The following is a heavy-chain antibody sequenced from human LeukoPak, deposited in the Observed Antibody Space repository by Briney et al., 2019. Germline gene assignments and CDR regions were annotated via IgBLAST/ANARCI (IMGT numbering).Heavy chain of an antibody. V-gene: IGHV4-4*07. D-gene: IGHD3-3*01. Sequence: SETLSLTCTVSGGSISSYYWSWIRQPAGKGLEWIGRIYTSGSTNYNPSLKSRVTMSVDTSKNQFSLKLSSVTAADTAVYYCARELLGGRDFWSGYSAYYYYMDVWGKGTTVTVSS. CDR2: IYTSGST. CDR1: GGSISSYY. J-gene: IGHJ6*03. CDR3: ARELLGGRDFWSGYSAYYYYMDV.